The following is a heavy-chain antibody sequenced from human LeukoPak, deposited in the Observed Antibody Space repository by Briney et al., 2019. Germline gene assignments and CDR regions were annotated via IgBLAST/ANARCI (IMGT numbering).Heavy chain of an antibody. CDR3: ARDTGHQLSRRNYYAMDV. CDR2: IYYSGST. V-gene: IGHV4-39*07. CDR1: GGSISSTSYY. Sequence: PSETLSLTCTVSGGSISSTSYYWGWIRQPPGKGLEWIGSIYYSGSTYYNPSLKSRVTISVDTSKNQFSLKLSSVTAADTAVYYCARDTGHQLSRRNYYAMDVWGQGTTVTVSS. J-gene: IGHJ6*02. D-gene: IGHD2-2*01.